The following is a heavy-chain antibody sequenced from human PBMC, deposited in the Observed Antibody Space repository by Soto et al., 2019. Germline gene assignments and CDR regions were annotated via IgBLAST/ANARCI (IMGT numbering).Heavy chain of an antibody. CDR3: AKARDYGDYRLFDP. D-gene: IGHD4-17*01. V-gene: IGHV3-23*01. Sequence: EVQLLESGGGLVQPGGSLRLSCAASGFTFSSYAMSWVRQAPGKGLEWVSAISGSGGSTYYADSGKGRFTISKDNSKNTLYLQMNSLRAEDTAVYYCAKARDYGDYRLFDPWGQGTLVTVSS. J-gene: IGHJ5*02. CDR1: GFTFSSYA. CDR2: ISGSGGST.